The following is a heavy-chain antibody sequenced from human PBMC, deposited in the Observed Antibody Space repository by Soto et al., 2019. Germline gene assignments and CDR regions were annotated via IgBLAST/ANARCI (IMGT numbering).Heavy chain of an antibody. V-gene: IGHV1-69*13. D-gene: IGHD5-18*01. CDR2: IIPVFGRP. CDR1: GGTFSSFG. J-gene: IGHJ3*02. Sequence: SVKVSCKASGGTFSSFGISWVRQAPGQGLEWMGGIIPVFGRPNYAQRFRGRLTITADESTNTCYMELIDLESEDTAVYYCARAQGYSYGQNAFDIWGQGTMVTVSS. CDR3: ARAQGYSYGQNAFDI.